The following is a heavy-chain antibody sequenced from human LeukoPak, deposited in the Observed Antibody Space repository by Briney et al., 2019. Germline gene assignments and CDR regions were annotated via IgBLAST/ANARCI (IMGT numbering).Heavy chain of an antibody. CDR1: GFTFSSYA. D-gene: IGHD1-26*01. J-gene: IGHJ1*01. CDR3: AKDWGSGSYSIGYFQH. Sequence: PGGSLRLSCAASGFTFSSYAMSWVRQAPGKGLEWVSAISGSGGSTYYADSVKGRFTISRDNSKNTLYLQMNSLRAEDTAVYYCAKDWGSGSYSIGYFQHWGQGTLVTVSS. V-gene: IGHV3-23*01. CDR2: ISGSGGST.